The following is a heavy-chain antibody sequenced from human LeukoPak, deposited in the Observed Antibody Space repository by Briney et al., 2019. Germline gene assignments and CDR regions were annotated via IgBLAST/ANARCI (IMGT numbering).Heavy chain of an antibody. CDR2: IRSTANGYSS. V-gene: IGHV3-73*01. J-gene: IGHJ4*02. D-gene: IGHD3-10*01. Sequence: HTGASLRPSCAAAGFTISSSSQHCVRHESPEGRVWVGRIRSTANGYSSAYAASVKGRFTISRDDSKNTAYLQMDSLKTEDTAVYYCTGNYYGSGSEADFDYGGQGTLATVSS. CDR1: GFTISSSS. CDR3: TGNYYGSGSEADFDY.